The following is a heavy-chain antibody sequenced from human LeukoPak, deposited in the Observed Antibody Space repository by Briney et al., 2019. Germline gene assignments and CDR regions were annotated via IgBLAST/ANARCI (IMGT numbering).Heavy chain of an antibody. J-gene: IGHJ4*02. CDR3: ARASVAAAAVPFDY. CDR2: INRSGST. V-gene: IGHV4-34*01. CDR1: GGSFSGYY. D-gene: IGHD6-13*01. Sequence: SETLSLTCAVYGGSFSGYYWSWIRQPPGKGLEWIGEINRSGSTNYNPSLKSRVTISVDTSKNQFSLKLSSVTAADTAVYYCARASVAAAAVPFDYWGQGTLVTVSS.